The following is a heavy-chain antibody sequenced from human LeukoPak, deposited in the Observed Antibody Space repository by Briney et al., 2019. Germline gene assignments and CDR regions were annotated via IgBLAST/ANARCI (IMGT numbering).Heavy chain of an antibody. V-gene: IGHV3-53*01. J-gene: IGHJ4*02. CDR2: PYSDGNT. CDR3: ARGVEPLAANTLAY. Sequence: PGGPLRLSCAASGFTVITNDMTWVRQATGKGLEWVSVPYSDGNTKYADPVQGRFTISRDNSKKTLYFENNSLSPDDTAVYYCARGVEPLAANTLAYWGQGTLVTVSS. CDR1: GFTVITND. D-gene: IGHD1-14*01.